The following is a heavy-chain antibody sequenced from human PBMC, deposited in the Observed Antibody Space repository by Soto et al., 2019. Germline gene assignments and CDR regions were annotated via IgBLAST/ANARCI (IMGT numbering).Heavy chain of an antibody. V-gene: IGHV4-59*01. D-gene: IGHD5-12*01. CDR3: ARGEMATPVSGWFDP. J-gene: IGHJ5*02. Sequence: SETLSLTCTVSGGSISSYYWSWIRQPPGKGLEWIGYIYYSGSTNYNPSLKSRVTISVDTSKNQFSLKLSSVTAADTAVYYCARGEMATPVSGWFDPWGQGTLVTVSS. CDR2: IYYSGST. CDR1: GGSISSYY.